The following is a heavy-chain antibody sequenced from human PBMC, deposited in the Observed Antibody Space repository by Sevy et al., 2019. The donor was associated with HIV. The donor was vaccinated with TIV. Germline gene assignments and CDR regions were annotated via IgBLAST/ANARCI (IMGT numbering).Heavy chain of an antibody. Sequence: GGSLRLSCAASGFTVSRNYMSWVRQAPGKGLEWVSVIYSDGKTFYADSVQDRFTISRDNSKNPLYLQMNSLRAEDTAVYYCAGWSSAWTLFDYWGQGTLVTVSS. CDR3: AGWSSAWTLFDY. CDR1: GFTVSRNY. J-gene: IGHJ4*02. V-gene: IGHV3-66*01. D-gene: IGHD6-19*01. CDR2: IYSDGKT.